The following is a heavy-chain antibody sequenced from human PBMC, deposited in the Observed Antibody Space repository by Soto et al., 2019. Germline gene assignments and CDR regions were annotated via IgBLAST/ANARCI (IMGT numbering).Heavy chain of an antibody. CDR3: AKQYLELDYYYYMDV. Sequence: GGSLRLSCAASGFTFSSYAMSWVRQAPGKGLEWVSAISGSGGSTYYADSVKGRFTISRDNSKNTLYLQMNSLRAEDTAVYYCAKQYLELDYYYYMDVWGKGTTVTVSS. D-gene: IGHD1-7*01. CDR1: GFTFSSYA. J-gene: IGHJ6*03. CDR2: ISGSGGST. V-gene: IGHV3-23*01.